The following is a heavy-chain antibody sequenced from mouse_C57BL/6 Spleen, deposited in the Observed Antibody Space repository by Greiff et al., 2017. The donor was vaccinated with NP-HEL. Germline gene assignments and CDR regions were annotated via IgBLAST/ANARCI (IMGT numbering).Heavy chain of an antibody. CDR3: ARESIYYGNWFAY. V-gene: IGHV1-80*01. CDR2: IYPGDGDT. Sequence: VKLQESGAELVKPGASVKISCKASGYAFSSYWMNWVKQRPGKGLEWIGQIYPGDGDTNYNGKFKGKATLTADKSSSTAYMQLSSLTSEDSAVYFCARESIYYGNWFAYWGQGTLVTVSA. J-gene: IGHJ3*01. D-gene: IGHD2-1*01. CDR1: GYAFSSYW.